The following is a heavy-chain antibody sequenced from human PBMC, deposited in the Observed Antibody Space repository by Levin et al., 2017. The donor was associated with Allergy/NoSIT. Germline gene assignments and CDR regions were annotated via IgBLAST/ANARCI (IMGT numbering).Heavy chain of an antibody. D-gene: IGHD6-19*01. J-gene: IGHJ6*02. CDR2: ISWNSGSI. V-gene: IGHV3-9*01. Sequence: SLKISCAASGFTFDDYAMHWVRQAPGKGLEWVSGISWNSGSIGYADSVKGRFTISRDNAKNSLYLQMNSLRAEDTALYYCAKDGGSGWYDYYYYGMDVWGQGTTVTVSS. CDR3: AKDGGSGWYDYYYYGMDV. CDR1: GFTFDDYA.